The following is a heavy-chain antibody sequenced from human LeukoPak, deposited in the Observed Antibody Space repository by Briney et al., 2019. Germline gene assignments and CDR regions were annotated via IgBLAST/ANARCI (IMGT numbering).Heavy chain of an antibody. Sequence: PGGSLRLSCAASGFTLSDYYMSWIRQAPGKGLEWVSYISSSGSTIYYADSVKGRFTISMDNAKNSLYLQMNSLRAEDTAVYYCARIHLYCSGGSCLKGGFDPWGKGTLVTVSS. J-gene: IGHJ5*02. CDR2: ISSSGSTI. CDR3: ARIHLYCSGGSCLKGGFDP. D-gene: IGHD2-15*01. V-gene: IGHV3-11*04. CDR1: GFTLSDYY.